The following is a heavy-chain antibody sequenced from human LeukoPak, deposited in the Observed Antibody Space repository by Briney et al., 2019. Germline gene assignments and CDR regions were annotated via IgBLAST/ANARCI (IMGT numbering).Heavy chain of an antibody. CDR2: INPNSGGT. V-gene: IGHV1-2*02. J-gene: IGHJ5*02. Sequence: ASVKVSCKASGYTFTGYYMHWVRQAPGQGLEWMGWINPNSGGTNYAQKFQGRVTMTRDTSISTAYMELSRLRSDDTAVYYCARARPRGRRDGYNRRDYNWFDPWGQGTLVTVSS. CDR1: GYTFTGYY. D-gene: IGHD5-24*01. CDR3: ARARPRGRRDGYNRRDYNWFDP.